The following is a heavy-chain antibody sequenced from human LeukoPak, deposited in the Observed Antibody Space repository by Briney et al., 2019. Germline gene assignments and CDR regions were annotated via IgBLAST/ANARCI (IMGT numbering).Heavy chain of an antibody. CDR2: INTNTGNP. Sequence: ASVKVSCKASGYTFTSYAMNWVRQAPGQGLEWMGWINTNTGNPTYAQGFTGRFVFSLDTSVSTAYLQISSLKAEDAAVYYCARDLGDTAMEYYYYYYMDVWGKGTTVTVSS. D-gene: IGHD5-18*01. J-gene: IGHJ6*03. CDR1: GYTFTSYA. V-gene: IGHV7-4-1*02. CDR3: ARDLGDTAMEYYYYYYMDV.